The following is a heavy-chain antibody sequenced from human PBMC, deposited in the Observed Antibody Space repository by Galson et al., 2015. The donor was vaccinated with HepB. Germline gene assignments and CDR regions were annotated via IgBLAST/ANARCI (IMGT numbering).Heavy chain of an antibody. CDR2: ISSSSSYI. CDR1: GFTFSSYS. CDR3: ARGPDFGYSSGSKYFQH. J-gene: IGHJ1*01. D-gene: IGHD6-19*01. V-gene: IGHV3-21*01. Sequence: SLRLSCAASGFTFSSYSMNWVRQAPGKGLEWVSSISSSSSYIYYADSVKGRFTISRDNAKNSLYLQMNSLRAEDTAVYYCARGPDFGYSSGSKYFQHWGQGTLVTVSS.